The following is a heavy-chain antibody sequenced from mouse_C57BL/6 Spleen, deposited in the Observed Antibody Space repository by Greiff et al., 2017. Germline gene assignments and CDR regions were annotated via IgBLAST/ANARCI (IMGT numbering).Heavy chain of an antibody. V-gene: IGHV5-17*01. CDR3: ARNYYYGPYYFDY. J-gene: IGHJ2*01. CDR1: GFTFSDYG. CDR2: ISSGSSTI. D-gene: IGHD1-1*01. Sequence: EVQVVESGGGLVKPGVSLKLSCAASGFTFSDYGMHWVRQAPEKGLEWVAYISSGSSTIYYADTVKGRFTISRDNAKNTLFLQMTSLRSEDTAMYYCARNYYYGPYYFDYWGQGTTLTVSS.